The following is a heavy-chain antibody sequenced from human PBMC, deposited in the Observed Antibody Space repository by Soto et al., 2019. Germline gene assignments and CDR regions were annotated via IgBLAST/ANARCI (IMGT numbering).Heavy chain of an antibody. CDR1: GFTFSSYA. V-gene: IGHV3-23*01. D-gene: IGHD2-15*01. Sequence: EVQLLESGGGLVQPGGSLRLSCAASGFTFSSYAMSWVRQAPGKGLEWVSAISGSGGSTYYADSVKGRFTISRDNSKNTLYLQMNSVRAEDTAVYYCASSPPSTNIVVVVAATNYFDYWGQGTLVTVSS. CDR2: ISGSGGST. J-gene: IGHJ4*02. CDR3: ASSPPSTNIVVVVAATNYFDY.